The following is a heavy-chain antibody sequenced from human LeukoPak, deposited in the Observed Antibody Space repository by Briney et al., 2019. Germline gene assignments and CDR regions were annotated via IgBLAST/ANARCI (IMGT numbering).Heavy chain of an antibody. CDR1: GYTFTSYY. CDR2: INPSGGST. D-gene: IGHD3-10*01. Sequence: ASVKVSCKASGYTFTSYYMHWVRQAPGQGLEWMGIINPSGGSTSYAQKFQGRVTMTRDTSTNTGYMELRSLSSDDTAVYFCARDQLRYYGSYGSDNYYSDMDFWGQGTTVTVSS. CDR3: ARDQLRYYGSYGSDNYYSDMDF. V-gene: IGHV1-46*01. J-gene: IGHJ6*02.